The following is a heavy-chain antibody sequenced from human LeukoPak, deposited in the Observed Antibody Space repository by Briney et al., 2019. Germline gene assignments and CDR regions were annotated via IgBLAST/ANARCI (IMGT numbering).Heavy chain of an antibody. V-gene: IGHV4-39*01. CDR1: GGSISSSTSY. D-gene: IGHD1-26*01. Sequence: SETLSLTCTVSGGSISSSTSYWGWIRQPPGKGLEWIGTIFYSGSTYYSPSLKTRVTMSVDTSKNRFSLKLSSVAATDTAVYYCARFLVGFADYWGQGALVAVSS. J-gene: IGHJ4*02. CDR3: ARFLVGFADY. CDR2: IFYSGST.